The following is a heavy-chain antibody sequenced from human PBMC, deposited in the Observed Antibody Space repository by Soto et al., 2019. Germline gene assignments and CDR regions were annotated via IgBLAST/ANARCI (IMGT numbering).Heavy chain of an antibody. V-gene: IGHV2-5*02. CDR1: GFSLSTSGMS. J-gene: IGHJ4*02. D-gene: IGHD3-16*01. CDR3: AHSRTWRFGY. CDR2: IFWDDGK. Sequence: SGPTLVNPTQTLTLTCTVSGFSLSTSGMSVGWIRQPPGKALEWLALIFWDDGKHYSPSLKSRLTITKDTSKNQVVLTMTNMDPMXTTTYYCAHSRTWRFGYWGQGTLVTVSS.